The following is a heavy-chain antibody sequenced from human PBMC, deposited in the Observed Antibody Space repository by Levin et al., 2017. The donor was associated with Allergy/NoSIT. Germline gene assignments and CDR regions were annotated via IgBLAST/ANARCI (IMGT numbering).Heavy chain of an antibody. CDR1: GFTFSSYA. J-gene: IGHJ2*01. Sequence: GGSLRLSCSASGFTFSSYAMSWVRQAPGKGLEWVSSVTGIGGTVYYADSVKGRFTISRDNFQNTLYLQMNSLRVEDTGFYYCAKGRREQRHFEHRRNWHFDLWGRGTLVTVSS. V-gene: IGHV3-23*01. CDR3: AKGRREQRHFEHRRNWHFDL. D-gene: IGHD3-9*01. CDR2: VTGIGGTV.